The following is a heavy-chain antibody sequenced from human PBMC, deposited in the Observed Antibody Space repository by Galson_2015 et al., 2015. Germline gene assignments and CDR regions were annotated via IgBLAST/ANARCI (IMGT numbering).Heavy chain of an antibody. CDR1: GFSFSHSG. J-gene: IGHJ6*02. Sequence: SLRLSCAASGFSFSHSGMHWVRQAPGLGLDWVAFISNDGSNKYYADSVKGRFTISRDNSKNTLYLQMNSLRPEDTALYFCAKAQWLVLVGYYYGMDVWGQGTTVTVSS. CDR3: AKAQWLVLVGYYYGMDV. CDR2: ISNDGSNK. D-gene: IGHD6-19*01. V-gene: IGHV3-30*18.